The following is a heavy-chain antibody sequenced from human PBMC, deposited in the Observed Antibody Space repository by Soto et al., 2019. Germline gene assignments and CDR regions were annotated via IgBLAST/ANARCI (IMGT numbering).Heavy chain of an antibody. V-gene: IGHV4-59*01. CDR1: GGSISSYY. CDR2: IYYSGST. D-gene: IGHD4-17*01. CDR3: ARDKRGDYGGNSPNWYFDL. J-gene: IGHJ2*01. Sequence: QVQLQESGPGLVKPSETLSLTCTVSGGSISSYYWSWIRQPPGKGLEWIGYIYYSGSTNYNPSLKSRVTISVDTSKNQFSLKLSSVTAADTAVYYCARDKRGDYGGNSPNWYFDLWGRGTLVTVSS.